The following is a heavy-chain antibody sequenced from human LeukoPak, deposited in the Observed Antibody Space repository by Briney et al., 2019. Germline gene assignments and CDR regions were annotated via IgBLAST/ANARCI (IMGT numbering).Heavy chain of an antibody. Sequence: PSETLSLTCAVYGGSFSGYYWSWIRQPPGKGLEWIGEINHSGSTNYNPSLKSRVTISVDTSKNQFSLKLSSVTAADTAVYYCARDHIVVVVAARTDYYMDVWGKGTTVTVSS. J-gene: IGHJ6*03. CDR2: INHSGST. CDR3: ARDHIVVVVAARTDYYMDV. CDR1: GGSFSGYY. D-gene: IGHD2-15*01. V-gene: IGHV4-34*01.